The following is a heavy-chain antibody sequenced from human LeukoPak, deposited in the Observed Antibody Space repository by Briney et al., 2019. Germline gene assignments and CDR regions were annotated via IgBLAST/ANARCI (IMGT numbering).Heavy chain of an antibody. D-gene: IGHD6-19*01. Sequence: GGSLRLSCAASGFTFSSYGMHWVRQAPGKGLEWVAVISYDGSNKYYADSVKGRFTISRDNSKNTLYLQMNSLRAEDTAVYYCANLRYSSGWYWDLYSYGMDVWGQGTTVTVSS. J-gene: IGHJ6*02. CDR1: GFTFSSYG. CDR2: ISYDGSNK. CDR3: ANLRYSSGWYWDLYSYGMDV. V-gene: IGHV3-30*18.